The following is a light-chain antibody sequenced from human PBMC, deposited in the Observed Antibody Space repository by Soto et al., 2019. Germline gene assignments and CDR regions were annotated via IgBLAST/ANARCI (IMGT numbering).Light chain of an antibody. V-gene: IGKV1-39*01. Sequence: DIQMTQSPSSLSASLGDRVTVTCRASQSISTYLNWFQQRPGKAPKLLIYGAYTLQDGVPSRFSGSGSETEFTLTISSLQPEDFATYYCQQSFGAPRTFGQGTKVEIK. CDR3: QQSFGAPRT. CDR1: QSISTY. CDR2: GAY. J-gene: IGKJ1*01.